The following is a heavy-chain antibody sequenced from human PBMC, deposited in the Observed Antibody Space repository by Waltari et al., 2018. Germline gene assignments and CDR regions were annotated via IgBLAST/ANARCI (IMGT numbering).Heavy chain of an antibody. V-gene: IGHV1-69*08. J-gene: IGHJ6*02. D-gene: IGHD3-10*01. Sequence: QVQLVQSGAEVKKHGSSVKVSCKASGGTFRSYAISWVRQAAGQGLEWMGRIIPIFGTANYAQKFQGRVTITADKSTSTAYMELSSLRSEDTAVYYCARDSGRESYYYYGMDVWGQGTTVTVSS. CDR1: GGTFRSYA. CDR2: IIPIFGTA. CDR3: ARDSGRESYYYYGMDV.